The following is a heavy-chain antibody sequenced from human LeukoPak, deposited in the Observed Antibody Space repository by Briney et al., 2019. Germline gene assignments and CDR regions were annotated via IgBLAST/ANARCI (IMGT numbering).Heavy chain of an antibody. Sequence: GGSLRLSCTASGFTFRNYGMTWVRQAPGKGPQWISLIHGSGLKTNYVESVKGRFTISRDNSRNTLYLQVNSLTVEDTALYYCARDNAPAGGFLDSWGQGTLVTVSS. CDR3: ARDNAPAGGFLDS. D-gene: IGHD3-16*01. CDR2: IHGSGLKT. CDR1: GFTFRNYG. J-gene: IGHJ4*02. V-gene: IGHV3-23*01.